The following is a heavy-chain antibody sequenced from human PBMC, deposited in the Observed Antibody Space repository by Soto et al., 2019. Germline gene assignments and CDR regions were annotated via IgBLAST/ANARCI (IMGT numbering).Heavy chain of an antibody. V-gene: IGHV1-3*01. D-gene: IGHD2-2*01. J-gene: IGHJ6*02. Sequence: QVQLVQSGAEVKKPGASVKVSCRASGYTFASYAMHWVRQAPGQRLEWMGWINAGSGHTTYSQKFPGRVTNTRATAAITAYLELSRLRSEDTAVYYCARGSRPAAIEDYFYYDMDVWGQGTTVTVSS. CDR1: GYTFASYA. CDR3: ARGSRPAAIEDYFYYDMDV. CDR2: INAGSGHT.